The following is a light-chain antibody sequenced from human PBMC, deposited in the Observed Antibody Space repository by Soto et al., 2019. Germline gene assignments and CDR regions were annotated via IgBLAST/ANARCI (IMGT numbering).Light chain of an antibody. CDR3: SSYATSGTPYV. Sequence: QSALTQPASVSGSPGQSITISCTGTSRDIGGHNYVSWYQQHPGKAPKLMIYDVSNRPSGVSNRFSGSKSGNTASLTISGLQAEDEADYYCSSYATSGTPYVFATGTKLTV. J-gene: IGLJ1*01. CDR2: DVS. V-gene: IGLV2-14*01. CDR1: SRDIGGHNY.